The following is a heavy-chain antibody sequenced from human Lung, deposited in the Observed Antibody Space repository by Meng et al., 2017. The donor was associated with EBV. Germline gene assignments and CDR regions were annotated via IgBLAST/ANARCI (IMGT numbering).Heavy chain of an antibody. CDR3: ARDPAQEDFDTSGYLYDY. CDR1: GGSFSGNF. J-gene: IGHJ4*02. D-gene: IGHD3-22*01. V-gene: IGHV4-34*01. CDR2: IHHSGST. Sequence: QVQLPQVGAGLFEPSETLSLTCAVYGGSFSGNFWSWIRQSPGKGLEWIGEIHHSGSTNYNPSLKNRVTISLDTSKKQFSLQLTSVTAADTAVYFCARDPAQEDFDTSGYLYDYWGPGTLVTVSS.